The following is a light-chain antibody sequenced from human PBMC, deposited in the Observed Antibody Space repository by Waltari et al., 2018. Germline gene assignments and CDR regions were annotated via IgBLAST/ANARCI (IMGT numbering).Light chain of an antibody. J-gene: IGLJ3*02. Sequence: QSVLTQPPSVSAAPGQKVTISCSGSNSDIGNNHVSWYQQHPGTAPNILIQYNNKRPSGTPDRFAGSMSGTSATLDITGLQTGDEADYYCGTWDSSLSAGVFGGGTKLTVL. V-gene: IGLV1-51*01. CDR3: GTWDSSLSAGV. CDR2: YNN. CDR1: NSDIGNNH.